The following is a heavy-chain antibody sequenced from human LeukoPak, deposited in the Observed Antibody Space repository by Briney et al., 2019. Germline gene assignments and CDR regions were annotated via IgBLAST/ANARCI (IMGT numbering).Heavy chain of an antibody. J-gene: IGHJ4*02. V-gene: IGHV3-48*03. Sequence: GGSLRLSCAVSGFTPSSYDMSWVRQAPGKGLEWVSYISSSGSTVSYADSVNSRFSISRDNAKNSLYLQMNSMRAEDTAVYYCAREAGGVQLWLPDYFDYWGQGTLVTVSS. D-gene: IGHD5-18*01. CDR1: GFTPSSYD. CDR2: ISSSGSTV. CDR3: AREAGGVQLWLPDYFDY.